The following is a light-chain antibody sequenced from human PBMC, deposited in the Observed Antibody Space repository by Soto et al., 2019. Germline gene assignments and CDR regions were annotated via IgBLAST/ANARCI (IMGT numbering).Light chain of an antibody. Sequence: QSALTQPASVSGSPGQSITISCTGTSSDVGFYNYVSWYQQQHPGKAPKLMIYEVDNRPSGVSIRFSVSKSGNTASLTISGLLAEYEADYYCSSYAHGSNDFFGTGTKLTVL. V-gene: IGLV2-14*01. CDR3: SSYAHGSNDF. CDR1: SSDVGFYNY. J-gene: IGLJ1*01. CDR2: EVD.